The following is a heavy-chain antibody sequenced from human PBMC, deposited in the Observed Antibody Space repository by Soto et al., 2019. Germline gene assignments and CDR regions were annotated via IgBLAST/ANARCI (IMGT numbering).Heavy chain of an antibody. J-gene: IGHJ4*02. D-gene: IGHD2-15*01. CDR1: GFSRSNAW. CDR3: TTRIA. V-gene: IGHV3-15*01. Sequence: EVQMVDSGGGLVKPGGSLRISCAASGFSRSNAWVSWVRQAPGKGLEWVGRISTKNDGDKKDYAAPVKGRFTISRDDSKNTLNLQMNSLQTEDTGVYFCTTRIAGGQGTRVTVSP. CDR2: ISTKNDGDKK.